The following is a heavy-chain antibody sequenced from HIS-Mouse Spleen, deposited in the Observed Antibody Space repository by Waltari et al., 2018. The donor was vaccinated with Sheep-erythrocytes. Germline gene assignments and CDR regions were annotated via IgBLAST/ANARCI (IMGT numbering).Heavy chain of an antibody. D-gene: IGHD6-19*01. CDR3: ALSVDLAGAFDI. J-gene: IGHJ3*02. V-gene: IGHV4-34*01. CDR1: GGSFSGYY. Sequence: QVQLQQWGAGLLKPSETLSLTCAVYGGSFSGYYWGWIRQPPGEGLEWIGEINHSGSTNYNPSLKSRVTISVDTSKNQFSLKLSSVTAADTAVYYCALSVDLAGAFDIWGQGTMVTVSS. CDR2: INHSGST.